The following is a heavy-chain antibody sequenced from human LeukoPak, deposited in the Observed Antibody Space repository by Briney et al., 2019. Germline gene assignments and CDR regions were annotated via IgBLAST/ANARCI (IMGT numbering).Heavy chain of an antibody. CDR3: ATDLHYGSGIYYNVPQAFDI. Sequence: GASVKVSCKASGYTFTSYYMHWVRQAPGQGLEWMGIINPSVGSPSYAQKFQGRVTMTRDMSTSTVHMELSSLRSEDTAVYYCATDLHYGSGIYYNVPQAFDIWGQGTMVTVSS. V-gene: IGHV1-46*01. CDR2: INPSVGSP. J-gene: IGHJ3*02. D-gene: IGHD3-10*01. CDR1: GYTFTSYY.